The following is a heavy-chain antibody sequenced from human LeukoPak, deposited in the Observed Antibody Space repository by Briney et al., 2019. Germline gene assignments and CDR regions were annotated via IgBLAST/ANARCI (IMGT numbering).Heavy chain of an antibody. V-gene: IGHV5-51*01. CDR1: GCCFTSYW. CDR3: ARQRSQPYYFDY. D-gene: IGHD2-2*01. Sequence: LQISSWCSGCCFTSYWVGWVRRMTGKCLVRMGIIYPGDSDTRYSPSLQGQVTISADKSISTAYLQWSSLKASDTAMYYCARQRSQPYYFDYWGQGTLVTVSS. CDR2: IYPGDSDT. J-gene: IGHJ4*02.